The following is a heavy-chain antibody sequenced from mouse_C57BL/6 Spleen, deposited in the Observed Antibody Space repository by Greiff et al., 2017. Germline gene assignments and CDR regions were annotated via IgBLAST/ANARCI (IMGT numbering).Heavy chain of an antibody. J-gene: IGHJ2*01. D-gene: IGHD2-4*01. CDR3: ARWGAIYYDYDGIDY. V-gene: IGHV1-53*01. Sequence: QVQLQQPGTELVKPGASVKLSCKASGYTFTSYWMHWVKQRPGQGLEWIGNINPSNGGTNYNEKFKSKATLTVDKSSSTAYMQLSSLTSEDSAVYYCARWGAIYYDYDGIDYWGQGTTLTVSS. CDR1: GYTFTSYW. CDR2: INPSNGGT.